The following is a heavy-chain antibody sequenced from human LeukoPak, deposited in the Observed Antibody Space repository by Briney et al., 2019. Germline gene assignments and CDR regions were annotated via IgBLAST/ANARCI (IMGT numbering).Heavy chain of an antibody. CDR1: GGSISSSSYY. Sequence: PSETLSLTCTVSGGSISSSSYYWGWIRQPPGKGLEWIGSIYYSGSTYYNPSLKSRVTISVDTSKNQFSLKLSSVTAADTAVYYCAREDSSSPDYWGQGTLVTVSS. D-gene: IGHD6-13*01. CDR2: IYYSGST. V-gene: IGHV4-39*07. J-gene: IGHJ4*02. CDR3: AREDSSSPDY.